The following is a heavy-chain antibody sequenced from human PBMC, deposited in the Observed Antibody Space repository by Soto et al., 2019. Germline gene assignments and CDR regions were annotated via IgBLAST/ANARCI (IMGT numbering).Heavy chain of an antibody. D-gene: IGHD2-21*02. CDR2: ISSRSSTI. Sequence: GGSLRLACAASGFTVSSYYMSWIRQAPGKGLEWVSYISSRSSTIFYADSVKGRFTISRDNVKNSLYLQMNSLRAEDTAVYYCARDLWGYCGVDCYPLDVWGQGTTVTVSS. CDR1: GFTVSSYY. J-gene: IGHJ6*01. CDR3: ARDLWGYCGVDCYPLDV. V-gene: IGHV3-11*01.